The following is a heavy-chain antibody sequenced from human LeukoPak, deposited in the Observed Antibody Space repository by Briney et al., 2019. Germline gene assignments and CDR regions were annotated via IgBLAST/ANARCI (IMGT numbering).Heavy chain of an antibody. Sequence: ASVKVSCKASGYTFTSYDISWVRQAAGQGLEWMGWINPNSGNTGYPQKFQGRVTITRNTSISTAYMELSSLRSEDTAVYYCARGPVRCIAARRCWFDPWGQGTLVTVSS. CDR2: INPNSGNT. CDR3: ARGPVRCIAARRCWFDP. CDR1: GYTFTSYD. J-gene: IGHJ5*02. V-gene: IGHV1-8*03. D-gene: IGHD6-6*01.